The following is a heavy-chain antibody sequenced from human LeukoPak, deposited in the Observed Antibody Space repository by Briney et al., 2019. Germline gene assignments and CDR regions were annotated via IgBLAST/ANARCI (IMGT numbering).Heavy chain of an antibody. V-gene: IGHV3-48*04. J-gene: IGHJ4*02. Sequence: GGSLRLSCAASGFNFNEYSMNWVRQAPGKGLEWISYISGSGTTIYYAASVKGRCTTSRDNAQNLVYLQMDSLRAADTAVYDCASRAYQQTVGATDYCGQGSLVTVSS. CDR2: ISGSGTTI. CDR1: GFNFNEYS. CDR3: ASRAYQQTVGATDY. D-gene: IGHD1-26*01.